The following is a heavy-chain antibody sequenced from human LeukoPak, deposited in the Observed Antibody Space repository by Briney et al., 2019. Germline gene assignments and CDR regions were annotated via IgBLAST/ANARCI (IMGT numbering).Heavy chain of an antibody. J-gene: IGHJ4*02. CDR3: VRDSGSSEYYFDY. CDR1: GLTFSSYW. CDR2: ISSGGSST. V-gene: IGHV3-74*01. D-gene: IGHD1-26*01. Sequence: PGGSLRLSCAASGLTFSSYWIHWVRQAPGKGLVWVSRISSGGSSTNYADFVKGRFTISRDNAKNTLYLQMNSLRAEDTAVYYCVRDSGSSEYYFDYWGQGTLVTVSS.